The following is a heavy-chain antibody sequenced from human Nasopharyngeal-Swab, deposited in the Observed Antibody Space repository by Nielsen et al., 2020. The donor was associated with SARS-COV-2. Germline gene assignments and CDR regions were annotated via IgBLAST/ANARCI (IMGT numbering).Heavy chain of an antibody. J-gene: IGHJ1*01. CDR1: GGSISSSSSY. V-gene: IGHV4-39*01. CDR2: IYYSGST. D-gene: IGHD6-13*01. CDR3: ARHTPIATAAMGYFQH. Sequence: SETLSLTCSVSGGSISSSSSYWGWIRQPPGRGLEWIGSIYYSGSTYSTPSLQSRVTISVDTSKNQFSLKLRSVTAADTAVYYCARHTPIATAAMGYFQHWGQGTLVTVSS.